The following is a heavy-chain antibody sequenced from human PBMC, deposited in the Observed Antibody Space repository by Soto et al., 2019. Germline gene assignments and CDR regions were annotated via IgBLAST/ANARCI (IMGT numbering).Heavy chain of an antibody. Sequence: GESLKISCQTAGYSFSSYWIAWVRQMPGKGLEWMGIIYPGDSDIRYSPSFQGQVTISADKSISTAYLQWSSLKASDTAMYYCARPQAGMNHLDYWGQGTLVTVS. V-gene: IGHV5-51*01. CDR2: IYPGDSDI. J-gene: IGHJ4*02. D-gene: IGHD6-13*01. CDR1: GYSFSSYW. CDR3: ARPQAGMNHLDY.